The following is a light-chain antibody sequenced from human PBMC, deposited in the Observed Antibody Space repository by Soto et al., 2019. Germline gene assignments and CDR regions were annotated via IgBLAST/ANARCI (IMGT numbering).Light chain of an antibody. CDR2: EGS. V-gene: IGLV2-23*01. CDR3: GSYAGSPVV. Sequence: QSALTQPASVSGSPGQSINISCTGTSSDVGSYNLVSWYQQHPGKAPKLMIYEGSKRPSGVSNRFSGSKSGNTGSLTICRRQAEDEADYYCGSYAGSPVVFGGGTQLTVL. J-gene: IGLJ2*01. CDR1: SSDVGSYNL.